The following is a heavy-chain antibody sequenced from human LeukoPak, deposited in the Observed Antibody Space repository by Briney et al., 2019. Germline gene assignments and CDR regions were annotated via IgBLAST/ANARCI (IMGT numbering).Heavy chain of an antibody. D-gene: IGHD2-2*01. CDR3: AKVKYQLLSPYFDY. J-gene: IGHJ4*02. V-gene: IGHV3-23*01. Sequence: GGSLRLSCAASGFTFSSYAMSWVRQAPGKGLEWVSAVSGSGGSTYYADSVKGRFTISRDNSKNTLYLQMNSLRAEDTAVYYCAKVKYQLLSPYFDYWGQGTLVTVSS. CDR1: GFTFSSYA. CDR2: VSGSGGST.